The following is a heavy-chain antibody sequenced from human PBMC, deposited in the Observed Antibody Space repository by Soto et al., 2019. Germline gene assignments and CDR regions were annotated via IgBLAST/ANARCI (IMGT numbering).Heavy chain of an antibody. CDR2: IPYDGKEK. J-gene: IGHJ4*02. CDR3: ARGGGLAARPQHLDH. V-gene: IGHV3-30*04. Sequence: QVHLVESGGGVVQPGGSLRLSCATSGFLFSGYAMHWVRQTPGKGLEWVAVIPYDGKEKYYADSAEGRFTISRESSGVTLYLHMSSLRVKNTAVYYSARGGGLAARPQHLDHWGQGTLVTVSS. CDR1: GFLFSGYA. D-gene: IGHD6-6*01.